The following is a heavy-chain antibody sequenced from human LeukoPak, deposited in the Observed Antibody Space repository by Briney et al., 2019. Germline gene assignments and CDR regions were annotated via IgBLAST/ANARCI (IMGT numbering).Heavy chain of an antibody. J-gene: IGHJ6*02. D-gene: IGHD2-21*01. Sequence: GASVKVSCKASGYTFTGYYMHWVRQAPGQGLEWMGWINPNSGGTNYAQKFQGRVTMTRDTSISTAYMELSRLRSDDTAVYYCARDKVIQTAGSFPYGMDVWGQGTTVTVSS. V-gene: IGHV1-2*02. CDR1: GYTFTGYY. CDR2: INPNSGGT. CDR3: ARDKVIQTAGSFPYGMDV.